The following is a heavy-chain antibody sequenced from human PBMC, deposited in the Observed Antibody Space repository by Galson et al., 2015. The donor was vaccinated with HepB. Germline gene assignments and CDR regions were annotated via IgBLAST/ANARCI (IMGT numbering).Heavy chain of an antibody. Sequence: LSLTCTVSGGSISSSSYYWGWIRQPPGKGLEWIGSIYYSGSTYYNPSLKSRVTISVDTSKNQFSPKLSSVTAADTAVYYCARHFLPQISTFWSGYYRSQNPTYFDYWGQGTLVTVSS. V-gene: IGHV4-39*01. CDR1: GGSISSSSYY. D-gene: IGHD3-3*01. CDR3: ARHFLPQISTFWSGYYRSQNPTYFDY. CDR2: IYYSGST. J-gene: IGHJ4*02.